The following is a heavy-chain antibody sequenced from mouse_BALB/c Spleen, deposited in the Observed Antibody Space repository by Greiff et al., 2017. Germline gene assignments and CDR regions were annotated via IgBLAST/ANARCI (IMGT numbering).Heavy chain of an antibody. CDR2: ISSGGST. CDR3: ARMTVVFSYAMGY. V-gene: IGHV5-6-5*01. J-gene: IGHJ4*01. D-gene: IGHD1-1*01. Sequence: EVKLMESGGGLVKPGGSLKLSCAASGFTFSSYAMSWVRQTPEKRLEWVASISSGGSTYYPDSVKGRFTISRDNARNILYLQMSSLRSEDTAMYYCARMTVVFSYAMGYWGQGTSVTVSS. CDR1: GFTFSSYA.